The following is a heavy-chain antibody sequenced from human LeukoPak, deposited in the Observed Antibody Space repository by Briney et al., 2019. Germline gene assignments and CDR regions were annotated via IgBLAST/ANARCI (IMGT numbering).Heavy chain of an antibody. Sequence: PGGSLRLSCAASGFTFSRYWMHWVGQAPGKGLVWVSRINSDGSSTSYADSVKGRFTISRDNAKNPLYLQMNSLRAEDTAVYYCARVNSHKGDCYPGWGQGTLVTVSS. CDR2: INSDGSST. D-gene: IGHD2-21*02. CDR1: GFTFSRYW. CDR3: ARVNSHKGDCYPG. J-gene: IGHJ4*02. V-gene: IGHV3-74*01.